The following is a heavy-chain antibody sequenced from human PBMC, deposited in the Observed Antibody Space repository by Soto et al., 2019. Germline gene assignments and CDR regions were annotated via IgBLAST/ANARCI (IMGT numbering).Heavy chain of an antibody. Sequence: SVKVSCKASGYTFTGYYMHWVRQAPGQGLEWMGWINPNSGGTNYAQKFQGWVTMTRDTSISTAYMELSRLRSDDTAVYYCARDGPAAMLRQDSYAFGYYYYYYGKDVWGQGTTVTVSS. V-gene: IGHV1-2*04. J-gene: IGHJ6*02. CDR2: INPNSGGT. CDR3: ARDGPAAMLRQDSYAFGYYYYYYGKDV. D-gene: IGHD2-2*01. CDR1: GYTFTGYY.